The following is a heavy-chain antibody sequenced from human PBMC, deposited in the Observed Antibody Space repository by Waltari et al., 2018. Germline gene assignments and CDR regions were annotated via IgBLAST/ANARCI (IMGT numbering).Heavy chain of an antibody. V-gene: IGHV4-39*01. Sequence: QLQLXQSGTRLVKPSETLSLTXNVSGGSLNXGNFYWXWIRQTPGKGVEVIGSISYTGRTXYIPSLKHRVDIXTDXSKXXXSXRLSSVTAXXTAIXYCARQGSTXXTYGFDVXGQGTAVTVXS. D-gene: IGHD3-16*01. J-gene: IGHJ6*02. CDR1: GGSLNXGNFY. CDR2: ISYTGRT. CDR3: ARQGSTXXTYGFDV.